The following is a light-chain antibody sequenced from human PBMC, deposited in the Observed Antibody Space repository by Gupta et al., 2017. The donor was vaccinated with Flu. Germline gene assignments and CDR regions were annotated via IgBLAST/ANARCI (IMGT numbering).Light chain of an antibody. Sequence: EIVLTQSPGTLSLSPGERATLSCRASQSVTSSYLAWYQQRPGQAPRLLIYGASSRATGIPDRFSGSGSGTDFTLTISRREPEDFAVYYCHHDGSSLIYNFGPGTKLDI. CDR2: GAS. J-gene: IGKJ3*01. CDR3: HHDGSSLIYN. CDR1: QSVTSSY. V-gene: IGKV3-20*01.